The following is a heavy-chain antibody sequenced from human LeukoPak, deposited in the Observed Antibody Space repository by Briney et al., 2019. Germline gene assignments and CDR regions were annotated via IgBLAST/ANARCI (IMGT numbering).Heavy chain of an antibody. CDR1: GFTFSSYA. J-gene: IGHJ5*02. CDR2: ISYDGSNK. Sequence: GGSLRLSCAASGFTFSSYAMHWVRQAPGKGLEWVAVISYDGSNKYYADSVKGRFTVSRDNSKNTLYLQMNSLRAEDTAVYYCAKEAARGFYNWFDPWGQGTLVTVSS. V-gene: IGHV3-30-3*01. D-gene: IGHD6-6*01. CDR3: AKEAARGFYNWFDP.